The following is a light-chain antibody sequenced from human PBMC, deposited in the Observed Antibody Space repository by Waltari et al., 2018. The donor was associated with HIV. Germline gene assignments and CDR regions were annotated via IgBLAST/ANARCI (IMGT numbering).Light chain of an antibody. CDR2: GVS. Sequence: EVVMTQSPATLSVSPGERATLSCRASQGVRFSLAWYQQKPGQAPRLLMYGVSTRATGVPARFSGSGSGTEFTLTISSLQSEDFAVYYCQQYKNWPPLTFGGGTKVEIK. V-gene: IGKV3-15*01. CDR1: QGVRFS. CDR3: QQYKNWPPLT. J-gene: IGKJ4*01.